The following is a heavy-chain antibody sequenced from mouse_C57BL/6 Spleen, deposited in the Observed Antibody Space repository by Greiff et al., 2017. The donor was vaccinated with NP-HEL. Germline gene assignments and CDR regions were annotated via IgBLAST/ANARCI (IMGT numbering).Heavy chain of an antibody. V-gene: IGHV1-64*01. D-gene: IGHD2-10*01. Sequence: QVQLQQPGAELVKPGASVKLSCKASGYTFTSYWMHWVKQRPGQGLEWIGMIHPNSGSTNYNEKFKSKATLTVDKSSSTAYMQLSSLTSEDSAVYYCARPSFYDYDAMDYWGQGTSVTVSS. J-gene: IGHJ4*01. CDR1: GYTFTSYW. CDR3: ARPSFYDYDAMDY. CDR2: IHPNSGST.